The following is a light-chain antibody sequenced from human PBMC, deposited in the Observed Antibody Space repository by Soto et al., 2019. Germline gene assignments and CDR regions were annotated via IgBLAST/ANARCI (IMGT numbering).Light chain of an antibody. CDR2: GAS. J-gene: IGKJ1*01. Sequence: EIVMKQSPATLSVSPGERATLSCRASQSVSSNLAWYQQKPGQAPRPLIYGASTRATGIPARFSGSGSGTEFTRTSRSLQSEDFAVYYCQQYNNWPPSGTFGQGTKVEI. CDR3: QQYNNWPPSGT. CDR1: QSVSSN. V-gene: IGKV3-15*01.